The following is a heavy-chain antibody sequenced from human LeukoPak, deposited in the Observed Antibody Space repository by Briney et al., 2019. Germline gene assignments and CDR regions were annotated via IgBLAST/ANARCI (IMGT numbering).Heavy chain of an antibody. J-gene: IGHJ4*02. Sequence: AGGSLRLSCAASGFTFSSYRMTWVRQAPGKGLEWVSSISSSSSYIYYADSVKGRFTISRDNAKNSLYLQMNSLRAEDTAVYYCARDGYGDSPLEYWGQGTLVTVSS. CDR2: ISSSSSYI. V-gene: IGHV3-21*01. CDR1: GFTFSSYR. D-gene: IGHD4-17*01. CDR3: ARDGYGDSPLEY.